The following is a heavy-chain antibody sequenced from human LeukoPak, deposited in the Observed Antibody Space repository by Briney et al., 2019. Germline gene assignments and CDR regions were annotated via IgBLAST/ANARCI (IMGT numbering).Heavy chain of an antibody. D-gene: IGHD6-13*01. J-gene: IGHJ4*02. V-gene: IGHV4-39*07. CDR3: ARRTLAAANPTGPFDY. CDR2: IYYSGST. Sequence: SETLSLTCTVSGGSISSSSYYWGWIRQPPGKGLEWIGSIYYSGSTYYNPSLKSRVTISVDTSKNQFSLKLSSVTAADTAVYYCARRTLAAANPTGPFDYWGQGTLVTVSS. CDR1: GGSISSSSYY.